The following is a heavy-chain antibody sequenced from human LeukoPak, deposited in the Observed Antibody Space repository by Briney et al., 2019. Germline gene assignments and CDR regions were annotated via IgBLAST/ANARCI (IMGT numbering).Heavy chain of an antibody. Sequence: PGGSLRLSCAASGFTFSSYAMSWVRQAPGKGLEWVSAISGSGGSTYYADSVKGRFTISRDNSKNTLYLQMNSLRAEDTAVYYCAKDLLAGPDYYYYMDVWGKGTTVTVSS. J-gene: IGHJ6*03. D-gene: IGHD2-8*02. CDR1: GFTFSSYA. CDR2: ISGSGGST. V-gene: IGHV3-23*01. CDR3: AKDLLAGPDYYYYMDV.